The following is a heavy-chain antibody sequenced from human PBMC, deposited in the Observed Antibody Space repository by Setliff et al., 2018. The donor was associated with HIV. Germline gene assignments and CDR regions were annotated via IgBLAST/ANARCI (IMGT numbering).Heavy chain of an antibody. CDR1: GGSFSGFY. Sequence: SETLSLTCAVYGGSFSGFYWNWIRQPPGKGLEWIGEINHSGSTNYNPSLKSRVTISVDTSKNQFSLRLSSVIAADTAVYYCARGPPGSSIGWYAGYWGQGTLVTVSS. V-gene: IGHV4-34*01. CDR2: INHSGST. CDR3: ARGPPGSSIGWYAGY. J-gene: IGHJ4*02. D-gene: IGHD6-19*01.